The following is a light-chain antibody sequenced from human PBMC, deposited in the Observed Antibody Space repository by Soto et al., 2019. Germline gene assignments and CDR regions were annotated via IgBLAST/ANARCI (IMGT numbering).Light chain of an antibody. Sequence: QSALTQPASVSGSPGQSITISCTGTNSDVGAYDFVSWYQQHPGKAPKLVIYEVTHRPSGVSNRFSGSKSGNTASLTISGLQAEDEADYYCSSYTSDSPWVFGGGTKVTVL. CDR3: SSYTSDSPWV. CDR1: NSDVGAYDF. CDR2: EVT. V-gene: IGLV2-14*01. J-gene: IGLJ3*02.